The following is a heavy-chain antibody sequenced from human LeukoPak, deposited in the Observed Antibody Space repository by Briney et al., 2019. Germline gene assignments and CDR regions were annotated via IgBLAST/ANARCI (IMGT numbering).Heavy chain of an antibody. CDR3: ARAPYTTGRSFYFDS. D-gene: IGHD2-2*02. J-gene: IGHJ4*02. CDR2: ISSGGTTI. V-gene: IGHV3-48*03. CDR1: GFTFSSYE. Sequence: GGSLRLSCAASGFTFSSYEMNWVRQAPGKGLEWVSHISSGGTTIYYADSVKGRFTISRDNFNNTLYLQMNSLRAEDMALYYCARAPYTTGRSFYFDSWGQGTLVTVSS.